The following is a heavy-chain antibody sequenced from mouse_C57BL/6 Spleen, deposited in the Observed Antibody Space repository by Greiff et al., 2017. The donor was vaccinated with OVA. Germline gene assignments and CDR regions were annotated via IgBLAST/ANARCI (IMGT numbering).Heavy chain of an antibody. CDR1: GYAFSSYW. D-gene: IGHD1-1*01. V-gene: IGHV1-80*01. CDR2: IYPGDGDT. J-gene: IGHJ2*01. Sequence: VQLQQSGAELVKPGASVKISCKASGYAFSSYWMNWVKQRPGKGLEWIGQIYPGDGDTNYNGKFKGKATLTADKSSSTAYMQLSSLTSEDSAVYFCARGDYGSSYGFDYWGKGTTLTVSS. CDR3: ARGDYGSSYGFDY.